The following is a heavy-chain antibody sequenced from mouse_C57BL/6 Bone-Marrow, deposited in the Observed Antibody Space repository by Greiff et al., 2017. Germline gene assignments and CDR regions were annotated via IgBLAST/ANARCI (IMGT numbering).Heavy chain of an antibody. CDR2: IYPGDGNT. J-gene: IGHJ1*03. Sequence: VKLQESGPELVKPGASVKISCKASGYAFSSSWMNWVKQRPGKGLEWIGRIYPGDGNTNYNGKFKGKATLTADKSSSTAYMQLSSLTSEDSAVYFCARSGYYPWYFDVWGTGTTVTVSS. CDR3: ARSGYYPWYFDV. CDR1: GYAFSSSW. D-gene: IGHD1-1*01. V-gene: IGHV1-82*01.